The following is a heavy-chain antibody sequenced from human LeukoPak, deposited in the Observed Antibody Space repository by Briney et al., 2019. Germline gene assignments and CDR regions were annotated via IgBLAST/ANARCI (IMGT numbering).Heavy chain of an antibody. D-gene: IGHD3-3*01. CDR2: IYYSGST. V-gene: IGHV4-59*08. Sequence: SETLSLTCTVSGGSISSYYWSWIRQPPGKGLEWIGHIYYSGSTNYNPSLKSRVTISVDTSKNQFSLKLSSVTAADTAVYYCARHSRPDYDFWSGYYSIYYYGMDVWGQGTTDTVSS. CDR1: GGSISSYY. CDR3: ARHSRPDYDFWSGYYSIYYYGMDV. J-gene: IGHJ6*02.